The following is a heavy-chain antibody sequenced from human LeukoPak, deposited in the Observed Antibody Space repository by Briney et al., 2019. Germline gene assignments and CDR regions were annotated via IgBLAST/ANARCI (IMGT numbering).Heavy chain of an antibody. J-gene: IGHJ3*02. CDR2: ITTGGDDL. CDR1: GFTFSSYS. CDR3: ARDRSSSSFFDAFDI. Sequence: GGSLRLSCAASGFTFSSYSLTWVRQAPGKGLEWVSSITTGGDDLYYSDSVKGRFTISRDNAKNSLFLQMNNLRAEDTAVYYCARDRSSSSFFDAFDIWGQGTMVTVSS. V-gene: IGHV3-21*01. D-gene: IGHD6-13*01.